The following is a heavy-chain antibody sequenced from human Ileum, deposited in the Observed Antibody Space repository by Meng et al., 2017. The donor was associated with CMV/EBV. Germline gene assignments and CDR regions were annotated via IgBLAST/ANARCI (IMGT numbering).Heavy chain of an antibody. Sequence: QVQLHHSVPGLVKLPQPLSRTCAISGDSVSSIGAIWNWIRQSPSRGLEWLGKTYYRSKWYNDYAPSVKSRITVKPDTSKNQFSLQLNSVTPEDTAVYYCARENGYEWYFDFWGRGTLVTVAS. CDR1: GDSVSSIGAI. CDR2: TYYRSKWYN. V-gene: IGHV6-1*01. J-gene: IGHJ2*01. CDR3: ARENGYEWYFDF. D-gene: IGHD6-13*01.